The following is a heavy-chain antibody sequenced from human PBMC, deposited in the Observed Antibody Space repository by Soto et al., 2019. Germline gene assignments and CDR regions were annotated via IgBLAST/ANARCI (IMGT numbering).Heavy chain of an antibody. CDR3: ARRVITGSLPRGHFDY. Sequence: ASVKVSCKASGYTFTSYGISWVRQAPGQGLEWMGWISAYNGNTNYAQKLQGRVTMTTDTSTSTAYMELRSLRSDDTAVYYCARRVITGSLPRGHFDYWGQRTLVTVSS. CDR1: GYTFTSYG. CDR2: ISAYNGNT. D-gene: IGHD1-1*01. V-gene: IGHV1-18*01. J-gene: IGHJ4*02.